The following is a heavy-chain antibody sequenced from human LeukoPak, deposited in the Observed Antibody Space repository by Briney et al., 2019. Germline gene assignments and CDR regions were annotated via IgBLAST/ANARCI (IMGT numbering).Heavy chain of an antibody. J-gene: IGHJ6*03. D-gene: IGHD2-2*02. Sequence: GESLKISCMGSGYSFTSYWIGWVRQMPGKGLEWTGIIYPGDPDTRYSPSFQGQVTISADKSISTAYLQWSSLKASDTAMYYCARSHRSCSSTSCYTCYYYYMAVWGKWTTVTVSS. CDR2: IYPGDPDT. CDR1: GYSFTSYW. CDR3: ARSHRSCSSTSCYTCYYYYMAV. V-gene: IGHV5-51*01.